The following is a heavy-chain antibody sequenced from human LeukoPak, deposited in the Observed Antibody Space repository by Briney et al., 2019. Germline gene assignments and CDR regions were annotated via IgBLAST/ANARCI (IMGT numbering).Heavy chain of an antibody. Sequence: ASVKVSCKASGYTFTNYGISWVRQAPGQGLEWMGWISAYNGNTNYAQKLQGRVTMTTDTSTSTANMDLRSLRSDDTAVYYCARARYSSSCPDYWGQGTLVTVSS. CDR2: ISAYNGNT. D-gene: IGHD6-13*01. CDR3: ARARYSSSCPDY. CDR1: GYTFTNYG. J-gene: IGHJ4*02. V-gene: IGHV1-18*01.